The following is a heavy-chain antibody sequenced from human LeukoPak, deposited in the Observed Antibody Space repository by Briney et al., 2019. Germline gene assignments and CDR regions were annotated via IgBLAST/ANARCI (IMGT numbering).Heavy chain of an antibody. V-gene: IGHV3-30*18. CDR2: ISYDGSNK. J-gene: IGHJ4*02. CDR3: AKARIAAALFDY. Sequence: GGSLRLSCAASGFTFSSYSMHWVRQAPGKGLEWVAVISYDGSNKYYADSVKGRFTISRDNSKNTLYLQMNSLRAEDTAVYYCAKARIAAALFDYWGQGTLVTVSS. D-gene: IGHD6-13*01. CDR1: GFTFSSYS.